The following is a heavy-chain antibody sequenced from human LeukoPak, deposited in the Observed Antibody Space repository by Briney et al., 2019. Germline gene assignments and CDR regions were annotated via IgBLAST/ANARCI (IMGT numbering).Heavy chain of an antibody. J-gene: IGHJ6*03. D-gene: IGHD6-6*01. CDR1: GGSISSYY. CDR2: IYYSGST. Sequence: PSETLSLTCTVSGGSISSYYWSWIRQPPGMGLEWIGYIYYSGSTNYNPSLKSRVTISVDTSKNQFSLKLSSVTAADTAVYYCARHGKGSSNYYYMDVWGKGTTVTVSS. V-gene: IGHV4-59*08. CDR3: ARHGKGSSNYYYMDV.